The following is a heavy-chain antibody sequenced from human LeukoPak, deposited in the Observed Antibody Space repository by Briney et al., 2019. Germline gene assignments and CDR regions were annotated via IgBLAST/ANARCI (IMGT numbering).Heavy chain of an antibody. CDR2: INPSGGST. CDR1: GYTFTSYY. Sequence: ASVKVSCKASGYTFTSYYMHWVRQAPGQGLEWMGIINPSGGSTSYAQKFQGRVTMTRDTSTSTVYMELSSLRSEDTAVYYCARDPRDYDILTGVLWGCWFDPWAREPWSPSPQ. D-gene: IGHD3-9*01. CDR3: ARDPRDYDILTGVLWGCWFDP. J-gene: IGHJ5*02. V-gene: IGHV1-46*01.